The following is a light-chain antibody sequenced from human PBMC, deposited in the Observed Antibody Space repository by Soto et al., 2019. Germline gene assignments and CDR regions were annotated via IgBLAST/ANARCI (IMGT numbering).Light chain of an antibody. CDR1: QGISNF. CDR2: AAS. V-gene: IGKV1-27*01. CDR3: QKYDRAPYT. J-gene: IGKJ2*01. Sequence: DILMTQSPSSLSASVGDTVTITCRASQGISNFLAWYQQRPGTVPRFLIYAASTLHSGVPSRFSGSGSGTHFTLTISSLQPEDFATYYCQKYDRAPYTFGQGTKLQIK.